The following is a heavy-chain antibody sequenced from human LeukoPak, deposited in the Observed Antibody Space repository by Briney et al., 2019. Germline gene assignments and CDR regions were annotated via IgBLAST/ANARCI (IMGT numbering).Heavy chain of an antibody. CDR3: ARGVAILSSSIDP. CDR2: ISSSSSTI. CDR1: GFTFSSYS. D-gene: IGHD6-13*01. Sequence: PGGSLRLSCAASGFTFSSYSMNWVRQAPGKVLEWVSYISSSSSTIYYADSVKGRFTISRDNAKNSLYLQMNSLRAEDTAVYYCARGVAILSSSIDPWGQGTLVTVSS. J-gene: IGHJ5*02. V-gene: IGHV3-48*01.